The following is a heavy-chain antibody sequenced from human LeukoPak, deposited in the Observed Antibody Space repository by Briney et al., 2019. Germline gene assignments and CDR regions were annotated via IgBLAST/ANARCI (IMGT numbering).Heavy chain of an antibody. CDR2: ISTTENT. D-gene: IGHD2-15*01. J-gene: IGHJ4*02. Sequence: SETLSLTCTVSGGSISTYYWSWIRQPAGKGLEWIGRISTTENTNYNPSLKSRVTISVDKSKNQFSLKLSSVPAADTAVYYCARQSGGNYVYFDYWGQGTQVTVSS. CDR1: GGSISTYY. CDR3: ARQSGGNYVYFDY. V-gene: IGHV4-4*07.